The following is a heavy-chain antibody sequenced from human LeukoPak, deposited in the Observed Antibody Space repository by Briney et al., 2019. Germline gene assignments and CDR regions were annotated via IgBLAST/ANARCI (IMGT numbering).Heavy chain of an antibody. V-gene: IGHV1-69*01. CDR2: IIPIFGTA. CDR3: ARHYGDYDYFDY. D-gene: IGHD4-17*01. CDR1: GGTFNSYA. J-gene: IGHJ4*02. Sequence: ASVKVSYKATGGTFNSYAISWVRQAPGQGLEWMGEIIPIFGTANYAQKFQGRVTITADESTSTAYMELSSLRSEDTAVYYCARHYGDYDYFDYWGQGTLVTVSS.